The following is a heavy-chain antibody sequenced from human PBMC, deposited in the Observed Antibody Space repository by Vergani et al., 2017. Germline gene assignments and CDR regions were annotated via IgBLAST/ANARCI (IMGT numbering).Heavy chain of an antibody. Sequence: QVQLQESGPGLVKPSGTLSLTCAVSGGSISSSNWWSWVRQPPGKGLEWIGSIYYSGSTYYNPSLKSRVTISVDTSKNQLSLKLSSVTAADTAVYYCARHPLDYYDSSGYGPWGQGTLVTVSS. V-gene: IGHV4-4*02. J-gene: IGHJ5*02. CDR3: ARHPLDYYDSSGYGP. CDR2: IYYSGST. CDR1: GGSISSSNW. D-gene: IGHD3-22*01.